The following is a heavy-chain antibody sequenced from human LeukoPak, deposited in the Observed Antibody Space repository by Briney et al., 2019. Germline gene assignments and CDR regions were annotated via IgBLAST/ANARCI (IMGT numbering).Heavy chain of an antibody. CDR2: INTSGSST. Sequence: GGSLRLSCAASGFTFSSYWMHWVRHAPGKGLVWVSRINTSGSSTSYADSVKGRFTISRDNAKNTLYLQMNSLRAEDTAVYYCAREGDSSGYSIDYCGQGTLVTVSS. D-gene: IGHD3-22*01. V-gene: IGHV3-74*01. CDR3: AREGDSSGYSIDY. CDR1: GFTFSSYW. J-gene: IGHJ4*02.